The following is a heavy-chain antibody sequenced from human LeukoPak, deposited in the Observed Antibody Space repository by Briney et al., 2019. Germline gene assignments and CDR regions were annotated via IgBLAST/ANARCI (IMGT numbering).Heavy chain of an antibody. D-gene: IGHD5-18*01. CDR1: GFTFSSYG. CDR2: ISYDGSNK. J-gene: IGHJ6*02. CDR3: AKDLSGYSYGYRAYYYGMDV. Sequence: GGSLRLSCAASGFTFSSYGMHWVRQAPGKGLEWVAVISYDGSNKYYADSVKGRFTISRDNSKNTLYLQMNSLRAEDTAVYYCAKDLSGYSYGYRAYYYGMDVWGQGTTVTVSS. V-gene: IGHV3-30*18.